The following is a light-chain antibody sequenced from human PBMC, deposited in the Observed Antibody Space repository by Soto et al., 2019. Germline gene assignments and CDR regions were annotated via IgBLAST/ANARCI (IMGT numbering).Light chain of an antibody. Sequence: EIVLTQSPATLSLSPGERATLSCRASQSVSSYLAWYQQKPGQAPRLLIYDASTRATGIPARFSGSGSGPDFTLTISSLEPEDFAVYYCQQRSNWPPVYTFGQGTKLEIK. CDR3: QQRSNWPPVYT. CDR2: DAS. J-gene: IGKJ2*01. CDR1: QSVSSY. V-gene: IGKV3-11*01.